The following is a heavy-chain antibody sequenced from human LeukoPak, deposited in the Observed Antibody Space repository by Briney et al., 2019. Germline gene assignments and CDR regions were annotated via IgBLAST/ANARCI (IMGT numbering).Heavy chain of an antibody. J-gene: IGHJ3*02. Sequence: GRSLRLSCAASGFTFDDYAMHWVRQAPGKGLEWVSGISWNSGSIGYADSVKGRFTISRDNAKNSLYLQMNSLRAEDTALYYCAKAKRYHSSGTPWDDAFDIWGQGTMVTVSS. CDR3: AKAKRYHSSGTPWDDAFDI. D-gene: IGHD3-22*01. CDR2: ISWNSGSI. CDR1: GFTFDDYA. V-gene: IGHV3-9*01.